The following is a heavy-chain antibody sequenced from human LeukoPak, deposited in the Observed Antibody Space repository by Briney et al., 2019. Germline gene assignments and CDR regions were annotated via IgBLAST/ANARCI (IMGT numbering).Heavy chain of an antibody. CDR2: IYTRRTT. Sequence: PSENLSFNCTVSGGTINNYNWSWIRKPAGKGLEWFRRIYTRRTTNSHPSLNSRVTMSVDTSKNQFSLKLSSVTAADTAVYYCARGRYCSAVICSGGDAFDSWGQGTMVSVSS. CDR3: ARGRYCSAVICSGGDAFDS. D-gene: IGHD2-15*01. V-gene: IGHV4-4*07. CDR1: GGTINNYN. J-gene: IGHJ3*02.